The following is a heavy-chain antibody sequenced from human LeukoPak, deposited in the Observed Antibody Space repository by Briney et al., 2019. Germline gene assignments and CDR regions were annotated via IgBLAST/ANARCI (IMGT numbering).Heavy chain of an antibody. J-gene: IGHJ6*02. CDR1: GFTFSSYD. CDR3: ARALASSGYLYYYYYGMDV. D-gene: IGHD3-22*01. V-gene: IGHV3-13*01. Sequence: GGSLRLSCAASGFTFSSYDMHWVRQATGKGLEWVSAIGTAGDTYYPGSVKGRFTISRESAKNSLYLQMNSLRAGDTAVYYCARALASSGYLYYYYYGMDVWGQGTTVTVSS. CDR2: IGTAGDT.